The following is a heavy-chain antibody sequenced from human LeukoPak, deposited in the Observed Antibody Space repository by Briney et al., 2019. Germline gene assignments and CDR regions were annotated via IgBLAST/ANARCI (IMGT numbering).Heavy chain of an antibody. J-gene: IGHJ4*02. V-gene: IGHV3-21*01. CDR2: ISSGSNYI. Sequence: GGSLRLSCAASGFTFSSYSMYWVRQAPGKGLEWVSFISSGSNYIYYIDSVKGRFTISRDNAKNSLYLQMDSLRVEDTAIYYCARVGCSGGTCYDYWGQGTLVTVSS. D-gene: IGHD2-15*01. CDR1: GFTFSSYS. CDR3: ARVGCSGGTCYDY.